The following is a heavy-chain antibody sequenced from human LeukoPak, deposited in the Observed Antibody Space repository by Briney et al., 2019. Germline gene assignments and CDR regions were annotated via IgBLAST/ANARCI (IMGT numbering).Heavy chain of an antibody. CDR1: GGSISSYY. V-gene: IGHV4-59*01. D-gene: IGHD3-9*01. CDR3: ARGFRLRYFGLYFFDY. Sequence: MTSETLCLTCNVSGGSISSYYWSWIRQPPGKGLEWIGYIYYSGSTNYNTSLRGRVTISVDTSKNQFSLKQISVTAADTAVYYCARGFRLRYFGLYFFDYWGQGTLVTVSS. CDR2: IYYSGST. J-gene: IGHJ4*02.